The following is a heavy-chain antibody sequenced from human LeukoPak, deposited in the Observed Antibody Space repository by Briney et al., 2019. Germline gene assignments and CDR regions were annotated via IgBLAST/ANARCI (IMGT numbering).Heavy chain of an antibody. J-gene: IGHJ4*02. D-gene: IGHD4-23*01. CDR1: GYTFTGYY. V-gene: IGHV1-69*06. CDR3: ASDYGGRSYFDY. CDR2: IIPIFGTA. Sequence: GASVKVSCKASGYTFTGYYMHWVRQAPGQGLEWMGGIIPIFGTANYAQKFQGRVTITADKSTSTAYMELSSLRSEDTAVYYCASDYGGRSYFDYWGQGTLVTVSS.